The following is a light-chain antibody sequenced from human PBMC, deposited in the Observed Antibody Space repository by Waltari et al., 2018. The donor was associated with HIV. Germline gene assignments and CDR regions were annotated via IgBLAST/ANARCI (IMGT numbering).Light chain of an antibody. CDR3: LLYGDSPRWT. CDR1: QTISINF. V-gene: IGKV3-20*01. J-gene: IGKJ1*01. Sequence: NLLTQSPGTLSLSPGERVTLPCRTSQTISINFLGWYQSKSGQAPRLLFYGSSTRAPGIPDRFSATGSDTGSETDFTLTINRLEPEDFATYYCLLYGDSPRWTFGPGTKV. CDR2: GSS.